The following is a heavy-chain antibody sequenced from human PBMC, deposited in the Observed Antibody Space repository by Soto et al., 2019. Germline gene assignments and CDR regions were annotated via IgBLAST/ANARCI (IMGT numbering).Heavy chain of an antibody. CDR3: ARDSFGSTSQNYYYYYYGMDV. Sequence: SETLSLTCTVSGGSISRYYWSWIRQPPGKGLEWIGYIYHSGSTNYNPSLKSRVTISGDKSKNQFSLKLSSVTAADTAVYYCARDSFGSTSQNYYYYYYGMDVWGQGTTVTVSS. CDR1: GGSISRYY. V-gene: IGHV4-59*12. CDR2: IYHSGST. J-gene: IGHJ6*02. D-gene: IGHD2-2*01.